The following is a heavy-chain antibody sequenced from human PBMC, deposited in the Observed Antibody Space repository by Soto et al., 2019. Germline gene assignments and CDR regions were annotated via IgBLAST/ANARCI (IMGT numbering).Heavy chain of an antibody. CDR1: GGSFSGYY. Sequence: PSETLSLTCAVYGGSFSGYYWSWIRQPPGKGLEWIGEINHSGSTNYNPSLKSRVTISVDTSKNQFSLKLSSVTAADTAVYYCARYGVMGGYYYYYMDVWGKGTTVTVSS. D-gene: IGHD3-16*01. CDR2: INHSGST. V-gene: IGHV4-34*01. CDR3: ARYGVMGGYYYYYMDV. J-gene: IGHJ6*03.